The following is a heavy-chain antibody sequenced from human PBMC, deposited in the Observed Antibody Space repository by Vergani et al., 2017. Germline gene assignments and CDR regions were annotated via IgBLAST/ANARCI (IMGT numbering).Heavy chain of an antibody. CDR3: ARVDTQVPATSHFYYMDV. J-gene: IGHJ6*03. V-gene: IGHV4-31*02. CDR1: GASISSGDHC. CDR2: IFYSGTT. Sequence: VLLQEPGPGLVRPSETLSLKCSVSGASISSGDHCWTWIRQRPGKGLEWIGYIFYSGTTYDNPSLRSRLTISVDTSQNQFSLKLRSVTAADTAVYYCARVDTQVPATSHFYYMDVWGKGTTVVVSS. D-gene: IGHD6-25*01.